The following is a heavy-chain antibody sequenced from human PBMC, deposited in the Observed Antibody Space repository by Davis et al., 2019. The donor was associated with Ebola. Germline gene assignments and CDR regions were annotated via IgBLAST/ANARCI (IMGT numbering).Heavy chain of an antibody. CDR3: ASALSSSPFYS. D-gene: IGHD6-13*01. Sequence: PGGSLRLSCAVSGFIASDKYMSWVRQAPGKGLEWVSVIYRDGRTYYADSVKGRFTISRDSSKNTLDLQMNSLGAEDTAVYFCASALSSSPFYSWGQGTLVTVSS. V-gene: IGHV3-53*01. CDR2: IYRDGRT. J-gene: IGHJ5*01. CDR1: GFIASDKY.